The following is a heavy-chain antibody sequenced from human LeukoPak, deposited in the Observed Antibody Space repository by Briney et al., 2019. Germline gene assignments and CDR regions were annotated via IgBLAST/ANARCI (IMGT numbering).Heavy chain of an antibody. CDR3: AAAFDY. Sequence: SETLSLTCTVSGYSISSGYYWGWIRQPPGKGLEWIGYIYHSGSTYYNPSLKSRVTISVDTSKNQFSLELNSVTAADTAVYYCAAAFDYWGQGILVTVFS. J-gene: IGHJ4*02. V-gene: IGHV4-38-2*02. CDR2: IYHSGST. D-gene: IGHD6-25*01. CDR1: GYSISSGYY.